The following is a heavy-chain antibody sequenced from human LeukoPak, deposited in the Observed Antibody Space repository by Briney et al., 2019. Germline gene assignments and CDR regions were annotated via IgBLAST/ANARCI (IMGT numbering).Heavy chain of an antibody. J-gene: IGHJ4*02. Sequence: GGSLRLSCAASGFTFGSYAMYWVRQAPGKGLEWVSGIFGSGGSAHYADSVKGRFTISRDNSKNTVYLQMDSLRAEDTAMYFRAKDGAQPGFYFDLWGQGALVTVSS. V-gene: IGHV3-23*01. CDR2: IFGSGGSA. D-gene: IGHD1-26*01. CDR1: GFTFGSYA. CDR3: AKDGAQPGFYFDL.